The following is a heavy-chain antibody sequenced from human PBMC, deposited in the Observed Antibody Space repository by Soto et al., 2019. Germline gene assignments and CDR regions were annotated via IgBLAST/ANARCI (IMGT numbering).Heavy chain of an antibody. J-gene: IGHJ4*02. V-gene: IGHV4-31*03. D-gene: IGHD6-13*01. Sequence: QVRLQESGPGLVRPSQILSLTCTVSGGSVSSGGYYWSWIRQHPGKGLEWIGSIYYTGNTYYSPSLNRRVTISVDTSKNQFSLTLSAVAAADTAVYYCARVVSTHFEYWGQGLLVTVSS. CDR3: ARVVSTHFEY. CDR2: IYYTGNT. CDR1: GGSVSSGGYY.